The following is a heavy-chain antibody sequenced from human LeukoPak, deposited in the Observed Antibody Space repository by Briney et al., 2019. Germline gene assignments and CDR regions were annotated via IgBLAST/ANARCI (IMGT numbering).Heavy chain of an antibody. CDR3: ATSGWYQTGVY. Sequence: SGTLSLTCAVYGGSFSGYYWSWIRQPPGKGLEWIGEINHSGSTNYNPSLKSRVTISVDTSKNQFSLKLSSLTAADTAVYYCATSGWYQTGVYWGQGTLVTVSS. D-gene: IGHD6-13*01. CDR1: GGSFSGYY. CDR2: INHSGST. V-gene: IGHV4-34*01. J-gene: IGHJ4*02.